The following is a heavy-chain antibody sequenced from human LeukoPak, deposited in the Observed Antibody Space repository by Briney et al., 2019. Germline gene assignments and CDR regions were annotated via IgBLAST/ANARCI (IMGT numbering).Heavy chain of an antibody. CDR1: GVTLSTYA. CDR3: ANEIRPNDY. Sequence: GGSLRLSCAASGVTLSTYAMSWARQAPGKGLEWVSGISSSGSGDNTYYADSVKGRFTTSRDNSKNTVYLQMNSLRAEDTAVYYCANEIRPNDYWGQGTLVIVSS. V-gene: IGHV3-23*01. D-gene: IGHD4-17*01. CDR2: ISSSGSGDNT. J-gene: IGHJ4*02.